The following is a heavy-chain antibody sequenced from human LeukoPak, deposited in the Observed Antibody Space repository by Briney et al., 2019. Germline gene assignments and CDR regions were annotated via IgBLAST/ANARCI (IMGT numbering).Heavy chain of an antibody. CDR2: ISYDGSNK. D-gene: IGHD2-2*01. Sequence: PEGSLRLSCAASGFTFSSYAMHWVRQAPGKGLEWVAVISYDGSNKYYADSVKGRFTISRDNSKNTLYLQMNSLRAEDTAVYYCARGLYQLLGLVKYYYGMDVWGQGTTVTVSS. V-gene: IGHV3-30-3*01. CDR1: GFTFSSYA. CDR3: ARGLYQLLGLVKYYYGMDV. J-gene: IGHJ6*02.